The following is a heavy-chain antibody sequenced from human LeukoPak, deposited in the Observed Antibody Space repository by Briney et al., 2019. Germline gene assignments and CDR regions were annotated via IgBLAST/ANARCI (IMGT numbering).Heavy chain of an antibody. CDR2: IRYDGSNK. CDR1: GFTFSSYG. J-gene: IGHJ6*02. Sequence: HSGGSLRLSCAASGFTFSSYGMHWVRQAPGKGLEWVAFIRYDGSNKYYADSVKGRFTISRDNSKNTLYLQMNSLRAEDTAVYYCARVLLPLYGMDVWGQGTTVTVSS. V-gene: IGHV3-30*02. CDR3: ARVLLPLYGMDV. D-gene: IGHD3-22*01.